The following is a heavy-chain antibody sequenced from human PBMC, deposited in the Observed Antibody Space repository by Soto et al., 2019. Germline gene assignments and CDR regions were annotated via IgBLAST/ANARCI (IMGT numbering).Heavy chain of an antibody. CDR3: ARDYSGASTFDY. CDR1: GASISSYY. CDR2: IYYSGGT. J-gene: IGHJ4*02. V-gene: IGHV4-59*01. Sequence: SETLSLTCTVSGASISSYYWTWTRQPPGKGLEWIGYIYYSGGTNYNPSLKSRVTISIGTSKNQFSLKLSSVTAADTAVYYCARDYSGASTFDYWGQGTLVTVSS. D-gene: IGHD6-19*01.